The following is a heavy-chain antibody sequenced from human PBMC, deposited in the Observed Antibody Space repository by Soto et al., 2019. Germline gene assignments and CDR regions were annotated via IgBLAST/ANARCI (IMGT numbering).Heavy chain of an antibody. Sequence: SGPTLVNPTQTLTLTCTFSGFSLRTSGVGVGWIRQPPGKALEWLALIYWDNDKRYSPSLKSRLTITKDTSKNQVVLTMTNMDPVDTATYYCAHRRAMGSNWNYGDFDYWGQGTVVTVSS. CDR2: IYWDNDK. D-gene: IGHD1-7*01. CDR1: GFSLRTSGVG. J-gene: IGHJ4*02. V-gene: IGHV2-5*02. CDR3: AHRRAMGSNWNYGDFDY.